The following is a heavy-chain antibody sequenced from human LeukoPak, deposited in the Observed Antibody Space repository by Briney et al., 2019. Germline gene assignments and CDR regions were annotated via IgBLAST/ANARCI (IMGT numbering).Heavy chain of an antibody. D-gene: IGHD5-18*01. CDR3: ARPDRGYSYGSFDY. Sequence: GGSLRLSCGVSGFTFSTYSMNWVRQAPGKGLEGLSYISASGGTTYYADSVKGRFTISRDNAKNSLYLQMNSLRAEDTAMYYCARPDRGYSYGSFDYWGQGTLFTVSS. V-gene: IGHV3-48*01. CDR2: ISASGGTT. CDR1: GFTFSTYS. J-gene: IGHJ4*02.